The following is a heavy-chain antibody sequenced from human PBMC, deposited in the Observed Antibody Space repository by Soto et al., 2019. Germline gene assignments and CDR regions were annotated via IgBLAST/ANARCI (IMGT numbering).Heavy chain of an antibody. J-gene: IGHJ6*02. CDR2: IWYDGSNK. V-gene: IGHV3-33*01. Sequence: SGGSLRLSCAASGFTFSSYGMHWVRQAPGKGLEWVAVIWYDGSNKYYADSVKGRFTISRDNSKNTLYLQMNSLRAEDTAVYYYARDPYGEAYYYYGMDVWGQGTTVTVSS. D-gene: IGHD4-17*01. CDR1: GFTFSSYG. CDR3: ARDPYGEAYYYYGMDV.